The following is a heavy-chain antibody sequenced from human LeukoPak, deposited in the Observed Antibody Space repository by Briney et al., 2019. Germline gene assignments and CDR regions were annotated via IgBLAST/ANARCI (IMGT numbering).Heavy chain of an antibody. CDR1: GGSISSSSYY. V-gene: IGHV4-39*01. D-gene: IGHD2-2*01. Sequence: PSETLSLTCTVSGGSISSSSYYWDWIRQPPGKGLEWSGSIYYSGSTYYTPSLKSRVTISVDTSKNQLSLKLSSVPAADTAVYYCARRQYLATVFDSWGQGTLVTVSS. CDR2: IYYSGST. J-gene: IGHJ4*02. CDR3: ARRQYLATVFDS.